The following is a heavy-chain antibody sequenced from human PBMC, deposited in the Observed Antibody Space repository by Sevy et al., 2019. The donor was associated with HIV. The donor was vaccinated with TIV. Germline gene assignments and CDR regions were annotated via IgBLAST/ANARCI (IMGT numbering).Heavy chain of an antibody. D-gene: IGHD6-19*01. J-gene: IGHJ4*02. CDR1: GGTFSSYA. Sequence: ASVKVSCKASGGTFSSYAISWVRQAPGQGLEWMGGIIPIFGTANYAQKFQGRVTITADESTGTAYMELSSLRSEDTAVYYCASPRGQYGGWYDAGVFDYWGQGTLVTVSS. CDR3: ASPRGQYGGWYDAGVFDY. CDR2: IIPIFGTA. V-gene: IGHV1-69*13.